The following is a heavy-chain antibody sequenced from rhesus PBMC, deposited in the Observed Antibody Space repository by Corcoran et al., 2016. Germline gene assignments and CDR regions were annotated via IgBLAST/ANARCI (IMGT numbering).Heavy chain of an antibody. CDR3: ARDPPGPMIWGAFDF. Sequence: QVHLPESGPGVVQPSETPSLTFAVAGASIIASYRWSWTRPPPGKSREWIGYLYGSGTSTNYNPSLKSRVTISIDTSKTQFSLKLSSVTAADTAVYYCARDPPGPMIWGAFDFWGQGLRVTVSS. CDR1: GASIIASYR. V-gene: IGHV4S10*01. CDR2: LYGSGTST. J-gene: IGHJ3*01. D-gene: IGHD3-9*01.